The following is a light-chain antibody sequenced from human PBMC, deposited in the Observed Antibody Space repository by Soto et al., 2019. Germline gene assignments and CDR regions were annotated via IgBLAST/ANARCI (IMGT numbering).Light chain of an antibody. CDR3: QQSYSTPRT. J-gene: IGKJ1*01. V-gene: IGKV1-39*01. CDR2: AAS. Sequence: DIQMTHSPSSLSASVGDGVAITYRASQSISSYLNWYQQKPGKAPKLLIYAASSLQSGVPSRFSGSGSGTDFTLTISSLQPEDFATYYCQQSYSTPRTFGQGTKVDNK. CDR1: QSISSY.